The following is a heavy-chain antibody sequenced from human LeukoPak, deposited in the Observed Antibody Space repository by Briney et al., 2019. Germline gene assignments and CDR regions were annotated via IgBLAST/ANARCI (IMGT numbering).Heavy chain of an antibody. V-gene: IGHV3-23*01. CDR3: AKTFFWNGYYAGAFDV. CDR1: GFTFSSYA. D-gene: IGHD3-3*01. J-gene: IGHJ3*01. CDR2: ISGGGIST. Sequence: GGSLRLSCAASGFTFSSYAMSWVRQAPGKGLEWVSAISGGGISTYYADSVKGRFTISRDNAKNSLYLQMNSLRPDDTALYYCAKTFFWNGYYAGAFDVWGQGTMVTVSS.